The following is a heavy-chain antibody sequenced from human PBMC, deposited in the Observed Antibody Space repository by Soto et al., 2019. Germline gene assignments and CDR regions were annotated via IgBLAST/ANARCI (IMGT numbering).Heavy chain of an antibody. CDR3: ARGKPNLRVSEHYIQRWLQPYYYYYGMDV. D-gene: IGHD5-18*01. J-gene: IGHJ6*02. CDR1: GGSFSGYY. CDR2: INHSGST. Sequence: ETLSLTCAVYGGSFSGYYWSWIRQPPGKGLEWIGEINHSGSTNYNPSLKSRVTISVDTSKNQFSLKLSSVTAADTAVYYCARGKPNLRVSEHYIQRWLQPYYYYYGMDVWGQGTTVTVSS. V-gene: IGHV4-34*01.